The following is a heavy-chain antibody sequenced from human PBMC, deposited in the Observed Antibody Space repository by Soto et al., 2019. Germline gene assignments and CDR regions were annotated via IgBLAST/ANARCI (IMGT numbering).Heavy chain of an antibody. CDR2: IHHTGSA. Sequence: QVQLQESGPGLVEPSETLSLTCALSGGSISSIWCSWVRQPPNKGLEWIGEIHHTGSANYNPSLMNRVTMSVDKSKNQFSLKLTSMTAADTAVYYCVRNDYFRFDPWGRGTLVNVSS. D-gene: IGHD4-17*01. CDR1: GGSISSIW. CDR3: VRNDYFRFDP. J-gene: IGHJ5*02. V-gene: IGHV4-4*02.